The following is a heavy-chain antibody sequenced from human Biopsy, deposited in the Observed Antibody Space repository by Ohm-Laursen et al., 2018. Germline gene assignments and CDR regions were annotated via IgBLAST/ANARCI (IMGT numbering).Heavy chain of an antibody. J-gene: IGHJ5*02. V-gene: IGHV4-39*01. Sequence: SDTLSLTCSVSGGSISSSTPYYWAWLRQPPGKGLEWIGSIYNTETTFYNPSLKSRVTISVDTSTNQFSLKVSSVTAADTALYFCARHPTGFWFDPWGHGTLVIVSS. CDR2: IYNTETT. CDR1: GGSISSSTPYY. CDR3: ARHPTGFWFDP.